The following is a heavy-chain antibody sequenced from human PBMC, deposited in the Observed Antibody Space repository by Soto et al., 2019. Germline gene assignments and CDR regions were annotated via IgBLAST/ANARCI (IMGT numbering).Heavy chain of an antibody. CDR3: ARLPSRHLVDY. CDR2: MFYGVST. CDR1: GSSINSSGYS. J-gene: IGHJ4*02. V-gene: IGHV4-39*01. D-gene: IGHD3-3*02. Sequence: PAETLSFTCTVSGSSINSSGYSWGWIRQPPGKGLEWIGSMFYGVSTYYNPSLKSRVTVSVDTSKNQFSLNLRSVTAADTAVYYCARLPSRHLVDYWGQGTLVTVSS.